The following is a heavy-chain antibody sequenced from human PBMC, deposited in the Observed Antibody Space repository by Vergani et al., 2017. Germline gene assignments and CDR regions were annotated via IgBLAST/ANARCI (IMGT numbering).Heavy chain of an antibody. V-gene: IGHV4-38-2*02. Sequence: QVQLQESGPGLVKPSETLSLTCTVSGYSISSGYYWGWIRQPPGKGLEWIGSIYHSGSTYYNPSLKSRVTISVDTSKNQFSLKLSSVTAADTAVYYCARDGSTNIDYWGQGTLVTVSS. J-gene: IGHJ4*02. CDR2: IYHSGST. D-gene: IGHD3-10*01. CDR1: GYSISSGYY. CDR3: ARDGSTNIDY.